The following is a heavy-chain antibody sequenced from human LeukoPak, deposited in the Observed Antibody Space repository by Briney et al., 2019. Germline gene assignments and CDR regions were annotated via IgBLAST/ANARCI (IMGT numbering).Heavy chain of an antibody. CDR3: ARSYGDYVGSYYYYYMDV. Sequence: ASVKVSCKAPGGTFSSYAISWVRQAPGQGLEWMGRIIPIFGTANYAQKFQGRVTITTDESTSTAYMELSSLRSEDTAVYYCARSYGDYVGSYYYYYMDVWGKGTTVTVSS. CDR2: IIPIFGTA. D-gene: IGHD4-17*01. V-gene: IGHV1-69*05. J-gene: IGHJ6*03. CDR1: GGTFSSYA.